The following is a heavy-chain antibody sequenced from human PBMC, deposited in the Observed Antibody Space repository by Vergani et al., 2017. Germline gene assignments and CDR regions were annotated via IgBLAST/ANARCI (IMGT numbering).Heavy chain of an antibody. Sequence: QVQLQESGPGLVKPSQTLSLTCTVPGGPISSGGYYWSWIRQHPGKGLEWIGYIYYSGSTYYNPSLKSRVTISVDTSKNQFSLKLSSVTAADTAVYYCARAPMVRGVIRFDPWDQGTLVTVSS. J-gene: IGHJ5*02. D-gene: IGHD3-10*01. CDR1: GGPISSGGYY. CDR2: IYYSGST. V-gene: IGHV4-31*03. CDR3: ARAPMVRGVIRFDP.